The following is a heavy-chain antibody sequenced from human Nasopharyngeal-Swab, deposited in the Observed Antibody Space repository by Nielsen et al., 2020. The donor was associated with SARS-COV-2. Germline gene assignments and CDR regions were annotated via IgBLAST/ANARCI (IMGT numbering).Heavy chain of an antibody. J-gene: IGHJ6*02. CDR1: GYTFTGYY. CDR2: INPNSGGT. CDR3: ARGPNRGMDV. V-gene: IGHV1-2*06. D-gene: IGHD1-14*01. Sequence: GESLKISCKASGYTFTGYYMHWVRQAPGQGLEWMGRINPNSGGTNYAQKFQGRVTMTRDTSISTAYMELSRLRSDDTAVYYCARGPNRGMDVWGQGTTVTVSS.